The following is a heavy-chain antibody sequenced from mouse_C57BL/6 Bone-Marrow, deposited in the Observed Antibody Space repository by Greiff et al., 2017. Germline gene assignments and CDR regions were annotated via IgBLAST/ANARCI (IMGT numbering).Heavy chain of an antibody. CDR2: IRLKSDNYAT. Sequence: EVKVEESGGGLVQPGGSLKLSCVASGFTFSNYWMNWVRQSPEKGLEWVAQIRLKSDNYATHYAESVNGRITISRDDSKSSVYLQMNNLRAEDTGIYYCTHGNYGFAYWGQGTLVTVSA. D-gene: IGHD2-1*01. J-gene: IGHJ3*01. CDR3: THGNYGFAY. V-gene: IGHV6-3*01. CDR1: GFTFSNYW.